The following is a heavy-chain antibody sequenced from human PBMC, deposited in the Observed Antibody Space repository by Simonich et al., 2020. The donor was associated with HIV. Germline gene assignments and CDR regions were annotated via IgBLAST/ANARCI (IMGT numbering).Heavy chain of an antibody. CDR2: INHSGIT. V-gene: IGHV4-34*01. CDR3: ARRDRELILYFDY. D-gene: IGHD3-3*01. CDR1: GGSFRGYY. Sequence: QVQLQQWGAGLLKPSETLSLTCAVSGGSFRGYYWSCIRQPPGKGLECIGEINHSGITNYKSSLNSRATISVDKSKNQVSLKLSSVTAADTAIYYCARRDRELILYFDYWGQGNLVTVSS. J-gene: IGHJ4*02.